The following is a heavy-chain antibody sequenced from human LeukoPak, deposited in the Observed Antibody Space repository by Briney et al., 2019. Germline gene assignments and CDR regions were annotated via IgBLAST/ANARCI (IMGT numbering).Heavy chain of an antibody. J-gene: IGHJ4*02. V-gene: IGHV3-74*01. Sequence: GGSLRLSCAASGFTFSSYWIHWVRQAPGKGLVWVSRINSDGSSTSYADSVKGRFTISRDNAKNTLYLQMNSLRAEDTAVYYCARVDYDILTGMYDYWGQGTLVTVSS. D-gene: IGHD3-9*01. CDR3: ARVDYDILTGMYDY. CDR2: INSDGSST. CDR1: GFTFSSYW.